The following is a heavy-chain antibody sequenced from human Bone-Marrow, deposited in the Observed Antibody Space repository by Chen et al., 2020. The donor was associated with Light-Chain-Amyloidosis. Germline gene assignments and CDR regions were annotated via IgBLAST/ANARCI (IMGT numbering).Heavy chain of an antibody. J-gene: IGHJ6*02. Sequence: QVQLVEAGGGVVQPGRSLGLSCAASGFTFRSYAMPWVRQAPGKGLEWVAVISYDGSNKYYADSVKGRFTISRDNSKNTLYLQMNSLRAEDTAVYYCASRDSSSSSGYYYYGMDVWGQGTTVTVSS. CDR3: ASRDSSSSSGYYYYGMDV. CDR2: ISYDGSNK. CDR1: GFTFRSYA. V-gene: IGHV3-30-3*01. D-gene: IGHD6-6*01.